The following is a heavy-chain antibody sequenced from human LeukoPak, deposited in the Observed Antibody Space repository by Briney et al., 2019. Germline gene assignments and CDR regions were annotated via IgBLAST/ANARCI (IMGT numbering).Heavy chain of an antibody. CDR1: GFTFDDYA. J-gene: IGHJ3*02. CDR2: ISWNSGSI. Sequence: GRSPRLSCAASGFTFDDYAMHWVRQAPGKGLEWVSGISWNSGSIGYADSVKGRFTISRDNAKNSLYLQMNSLRAEDMALYYCAKSLCSSTSCYVSGAFDIWGQGTMVTVSS. CDR3: AKSLCSSTSCYVSGAFDI. D-gene: IGHD2-2*01. V-gene: IGHV3-9*03.